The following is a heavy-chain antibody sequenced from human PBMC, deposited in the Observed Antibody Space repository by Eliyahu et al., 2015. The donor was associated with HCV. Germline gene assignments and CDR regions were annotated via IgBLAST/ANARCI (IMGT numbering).Heavy chain of an antibody. J-gene: IGHJ4*02. CDR3: AKEATIGAWYFHPDY. V-gene: IGHV3-23*01. CDR1: GFTFSNYA. Sequence: EVQLLESGGDFVQPGGSLRLSCLASGFTFSNYAMTWVRQAPGKGLEWVSSISGNSVSTYYADSVKGHFTISRDDSKNTLYLQMNSLRAEDTAVYYCAKEATIGAWYFHPDYWGQGTLVTVSS. D-gene: IGHD6-19*01. CDR2: ISGNSVST.